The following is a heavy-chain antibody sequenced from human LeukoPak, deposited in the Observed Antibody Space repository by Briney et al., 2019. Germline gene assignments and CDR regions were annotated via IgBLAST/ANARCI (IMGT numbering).Heavy chain of an antibody. V-gene: IGHV3-23*01. CDR2: INGDGSST. CDR3: ARVQK. J-gene: IGHJ4*02. Sequence: GGSLRLSCAVSGITFRTYAMSWVRQARGKGLEWVSSINGDGSSTYYADSVKGRFTISRDNSKNTVYLQMNSLRAEDTAVYYCARVQKWGQGTLVTVSS. CDR1: GITFRTYA.